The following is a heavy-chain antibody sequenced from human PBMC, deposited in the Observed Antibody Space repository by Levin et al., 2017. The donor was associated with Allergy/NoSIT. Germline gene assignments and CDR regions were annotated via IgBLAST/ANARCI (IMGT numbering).Heavy chain of an antibody. D-gene: IGHD6-13*01. CDR1: GFTFSSYA. Sequence: PGGSLRLSCAASGFTFSSYAMHWVRQAPGKGLEWVAVISYDGSNKYYADSVKGRFTISRDNSKNTLYLQMNSLRAEDTAVYYCARYAAGRGAFDIWGQGTMVTVSS. V-gene: IGHV3-30*04. CDR2: ISYDGSNK. CDR3: ARYAAGRGAFDI. J-gene: IGHJ3*02.